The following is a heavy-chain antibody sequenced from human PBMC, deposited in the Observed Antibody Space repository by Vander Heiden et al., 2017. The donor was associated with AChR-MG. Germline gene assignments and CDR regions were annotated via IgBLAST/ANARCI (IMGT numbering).Heavy chain of an antibody. V-gene: IGHV4-34*02. CDR3: AKGRSGYRGSTVDY. J-gene: IGHJ4*02. CDR1: GDALFGAF. Sequence: QVQLQQWGAGLVKPSETLSLTFAFEGDALFGAFGHWIRQSPGMGLEWIGQINHKGITKYNPSLESRAIISVDTTKKQFYLNLTSATAADSAIYYCAKGRSGYRGSTVDYWAPGSLITVSS. D-gene: IGHD5-12*01. CDR2: INHKGIT.